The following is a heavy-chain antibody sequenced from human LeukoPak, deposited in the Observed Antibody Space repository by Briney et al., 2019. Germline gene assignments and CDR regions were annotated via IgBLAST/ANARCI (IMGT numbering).Heavy chain of an antibody. V-gene: IGHV3-23*01. CDR1: GNYW. CDR3: AKDRGNGGNSNGYFDY. J-gene: IGHJ4*02. CDR2: INSDGGGT. D-gene: IGHD4-23*01. Sequence: GGSLRLSCAASGNYWMHWVRQAPGKGLEWVSAINSDGGGTYYADSVKGRFTVSRDISKNTLYLQMNSLRAEDTAVYYCAKDRGNGGNSNGYFDYWGQGTLVTVSS.